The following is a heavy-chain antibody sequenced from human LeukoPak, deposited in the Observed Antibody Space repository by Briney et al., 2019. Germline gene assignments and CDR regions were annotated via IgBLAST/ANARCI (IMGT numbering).Heavy chain of an antibody. V-gene: IGHV4-59*01. J-gene: IGHJ4*02. Sequence: SETLSLTCSVSGGSISSYYWSWIRQAPGKGLEWIGFAHYSGSTNYNPSLKSRVTISVDTSKSQFSLKLISVTAADTAVYYCASKMSTYWFFDVWGQGTLVTVSS. CDR3: ASKMSTYWFFDV. CDR2: AHYSGST. D-gene: IGHD2-8*02. CDR1: GGSISSYY.